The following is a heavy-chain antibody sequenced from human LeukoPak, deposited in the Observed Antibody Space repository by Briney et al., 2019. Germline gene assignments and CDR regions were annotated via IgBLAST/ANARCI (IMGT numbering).Heavy chain of an antibody. V-gene: IGHV4-39*01. CDR3: ARAVFSSSSRRFDY. D-gene: IGHD6-6*01. Sequence: SETLSLTCTVSGGSISSSSYYRGWIRQLPGKGLEWIGSIYYSGSTYYNPSLKSRVAISVDTSKNQFSLKLSSVTAADTAVYYCARAVFSSSSRRFDYWGQGTLVTVP. J-gene: IGHJ4*02. CDR1: GGSISSSSYY. CDR2: IYYSGST.